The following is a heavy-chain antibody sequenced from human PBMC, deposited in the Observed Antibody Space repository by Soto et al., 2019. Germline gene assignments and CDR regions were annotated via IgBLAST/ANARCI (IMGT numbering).Heavy chain of an antibody. J-gene: IGHJ4*02. D-gene: IGHD2-8*02. CDR2: IYYSGST. CDR1: GGSISSGGNY. V-gene: IGHV4-31*03. Sequence: TLSLSCTVSGGSISSGGNYWSWLGQHQGKGLVWIGYIYYSGSTYYNPSIKRRVTISVDTSKNQFSLMLNSVTAADTAVYYCARGVYGPPVTGDFWGQGTLVTVSS. CDR3: ARGVYGPPVTGDF.